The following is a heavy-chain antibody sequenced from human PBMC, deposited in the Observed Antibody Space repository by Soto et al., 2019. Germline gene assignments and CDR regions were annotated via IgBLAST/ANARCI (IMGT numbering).Heavy chain of an antibody. J-gene: IGHJ4*02. CDR3: ARGGVYYERSGYYRSRSTLDY. D-gene: IGHD3-22*01. CDR2: INHSGST. CDR1: GGSFSGYY. V-gene: IGHV4-34*01. Sequence: SETLSLTCAVYGGSFSGYYWSWSRQPPGKGLEWIGEINHSGSTNYNPSLKSRVTISVDTSKNQFSLKLSSVTAADTAVYYCARGGVYYERSGYYRSRSTLDYWGQGTRLTVAS.